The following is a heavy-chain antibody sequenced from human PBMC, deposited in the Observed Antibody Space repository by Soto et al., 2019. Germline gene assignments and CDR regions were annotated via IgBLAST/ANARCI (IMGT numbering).Heavy chain of an antibody. J-gene: IGHJ1*01. Sequence: QVQLVQSGAEVKKPGSSVKVSCKASGGTFSTYAISWVRQAPGQRLEWMGGIIPIFGTANYAQKFQGRVTITADESTSTAYMELSSLRSEDTAVYYCARGWMRTVTNPIHFQHWGQGTLVTVSS. CDR2: IIPIFGTA. D-gene: IGHD4-17*01. CDR3: ARGWMRTVTNPIHFQH. CDR1: GGTFSTYA. V-gene: IGHV1-69*01.